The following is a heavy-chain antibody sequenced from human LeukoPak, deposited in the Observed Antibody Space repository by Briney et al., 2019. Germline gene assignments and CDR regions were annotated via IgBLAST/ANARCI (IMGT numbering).Heavy chain of an antibody. D-gene: IGHD6-13*01. CDR2: TYYRSKWYN. CDR1: GDSVSINSAA. V-gene: IGHV6-1*01. CDR3: ASRNLAAAGETMR. J-gene: IGHJ4*02. Sequence: SQTLSLTFAISGDSVSINSAAWNWLRQSQSRGLEWLGRTYYRSKWYNDYAVSVKSRITINPDTSKNQFSLQLNSVTPEDTAVYYCASRNLAAAGETMRWGQGTLVTVSS.